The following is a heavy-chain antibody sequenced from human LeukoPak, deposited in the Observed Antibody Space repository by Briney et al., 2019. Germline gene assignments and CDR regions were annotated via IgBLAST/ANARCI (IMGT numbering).Heavy chain of an antibody. D-gene: IGHD3-10*01. Sequence: PSETPSLTCAVYGGSFSGYYWSWIRQPPGKGLEWIGEINHSGSTNYNPSLKSRVTISVDTSKNQFSLKLSSVTAADTAVYYCARRWGSGNYYGSGSYLYYYYGMDVWGQGTTVTVSS. V-gene: IGHV4-34*01. CDR1: GGSFSGYY. CDR3: ARRWGSGNYYGSGSYLYYYYGMDV. J-gene: IGHJ6*02. CDR2: INHSGST.